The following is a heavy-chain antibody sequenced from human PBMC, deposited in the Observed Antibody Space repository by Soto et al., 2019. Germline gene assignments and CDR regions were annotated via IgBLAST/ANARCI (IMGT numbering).Heavy chain of an antibody. CDR1: GYTFNSYD. J-gene: IGHJ6*03. Sequence: GASVEVSCKASGYTFNSYDINWVRQATGQGLEWMGWMNPNSGNTGYAQKFQGRVTMTRNTSISTAYMELSSLRSEDTAVYYCARALRLGYCTNGVCYPNYYYYMDVWGKGTTVTVSS. D-gene: IGHD2-8*01. CDR3: ARALRLGYCTNGVCYPNYYYYMDV. CDR2: MNPNSGNT. V-gene: IGHV1-8*01.